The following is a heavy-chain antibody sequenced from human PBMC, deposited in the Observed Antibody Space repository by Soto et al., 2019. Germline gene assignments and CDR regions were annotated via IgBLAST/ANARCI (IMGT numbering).Heavy chain of an antibody. CDR3: ASASITMIRGVTYYYYGVDV. J-gene: IGHJ6*02. CDR1: GCTFTSYG. CDR2: ISGYNGNT. D-gene: IGHD3-10*01. V-gene: IGHV1-18*04. Sequence: GASVKVSCKASGCTFTSYGISWVRQAPGQGLEWMGLISGYNGNTNYAQKFQGRVTMTTDTSTNTAYMEVRSLRSDDTAVYYCASASITMIRGVTYYYYGVDVWGQGTTVTVSS.